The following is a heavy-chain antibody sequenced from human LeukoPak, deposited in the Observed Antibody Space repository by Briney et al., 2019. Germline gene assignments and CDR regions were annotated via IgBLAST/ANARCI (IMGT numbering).Heavy chain of an antibody. CDR3: AKEFLSGYRLTYFDY. D-gene: IGHD3-3*01. V-gene: IGHV3-23*01. J-gene: IGHJ4*02. CDR1: GFTFSSYA. Sequence: GGSLRLSCAASGFTFSSYAMSWVRQAPGKGLEWVSAISGSGGSTYYADSVKGRFTMSRENSKNTVYLRMNSLRVEDTAVYYCAKEFLSGYRLTYFDYWGQGTLVTVSS. CDR2: ISGSGGST.